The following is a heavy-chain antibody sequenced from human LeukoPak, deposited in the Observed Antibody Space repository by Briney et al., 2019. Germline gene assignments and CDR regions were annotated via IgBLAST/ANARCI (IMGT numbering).Heavy chain of an antibody. Sequence: GGSLRLSCAASGFTFSSYGMSWVRQAPGKGLEWVSAISGSGGSTYYADSVKGRFTISRDNSKNTLYLQMNSLRAEDTAVYYCAKDRRRSIAVAGHDAFDIWGQGTMVTVSS. J-gene: IGHJ3*02. D-gene: IGHD6-19*01. CDR1: GFTFSSYG. CDR3: AKDRRRSIAVAGHDAFDI. V-gene: IGHV3-23*01. CDR2: ISGSGGST.